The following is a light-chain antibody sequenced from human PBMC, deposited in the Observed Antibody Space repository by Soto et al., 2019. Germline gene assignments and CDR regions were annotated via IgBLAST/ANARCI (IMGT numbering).Light chain of an antibody. CDR1: QSLLHSNGYNY. CDR3: MQALQTPPT. J-gene: IGKJ1*01. Sequence: DIVMTQSPLSLPVTPGEPASISCRSSQSLLHSNGYNYLDWYLQKPGQSPQLLIYLRSNRASGVPDRFSGSGSGTDFTLKISRVEAEDVGVYYCMQALQTPPTFGQGTKVDIK. CDR2: LRS. V-gene: IGKV2-28*01.